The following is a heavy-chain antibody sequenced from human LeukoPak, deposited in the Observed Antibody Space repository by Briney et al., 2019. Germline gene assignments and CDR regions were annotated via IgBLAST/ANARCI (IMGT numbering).Heavy chain of an antibody. CDR3: ARHDDFLSPYDY. D-gene: IGHD3-3*01. J-gene: IGHJ4*02. V-gene: IGHV4-4*02. CDR1: GGSISSSNW. CDR2: IYHSGST. Sequence: KPSGTLSLTCAVSGGSISSSNWWSWVRQPPGKGLEWIGEIYHSGSTNYNPSLESRVTISTDKSKNQFSLMLRSVAAADTAVYYCARHDDFLSPYDYWGQGVLVTVSS.